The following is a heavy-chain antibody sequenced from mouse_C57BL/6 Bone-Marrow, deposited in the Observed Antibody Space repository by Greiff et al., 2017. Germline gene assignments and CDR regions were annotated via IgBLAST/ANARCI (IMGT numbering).Heavy chain of an antibody. CDR3: TRWGLWLRRGWYFDV. CDR1: GYTFTSYW. Sequence: VQLQQSGTVLARPGASVKMSCKTSGYTFTSYWLHWVKQRPGQGLEWIGAISPGTSDTSYNQKFKGKAKLTAVTSASTAYMELSSLTNEDSAVYYCTRWGLWLRRGWYFDVWGTGTTVTVSS. J-gene: IGHJ1*03. V-gene: IGHV1-5*01. CDR2: ISPGTSDT. D-gene: IGHD2-2*01.